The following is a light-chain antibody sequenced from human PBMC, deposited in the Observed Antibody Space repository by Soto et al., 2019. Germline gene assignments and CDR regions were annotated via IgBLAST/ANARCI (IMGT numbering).Light chain of an antibody. CDR1: QSLVHSDGNNY. V-gene: IGKV2-24*01. Sequence: DIVMTQTPLSSPVTLGQPASISCRSSQSLVHSDGNNYLSWLQQRPGQPPRLLIYKISNRVSGVPARFSGSGSGTDFTLKISRVEAEDVGVYYCIQATTFGQGTKLEIK. CDR3: IQATT. CDR2: KIS. J-gene: IGKJ2*01.